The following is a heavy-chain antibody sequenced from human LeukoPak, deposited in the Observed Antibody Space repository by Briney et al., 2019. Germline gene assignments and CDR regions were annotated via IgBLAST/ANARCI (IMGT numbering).Heavy chain of an antibody. J-gene: IGHJ3*02. CDR1: GFTFSSYA. Sequence: PGGSLRLSCAASGFTFSSYAMSWVRQAPGKRLEWVSAISGSGGSTYYADSVKGRFTISRDNSKNTLYLQMNSLRAEDTAVYYCAKETSPYSSGPRGAFDIWGQGIMVTVSS. D-gene: IGHD6-19*01. CDR3: AKETSPYSSGPRGAFDI. CDR2: ISGSGGST. V-gene: IGHV3-23*01.